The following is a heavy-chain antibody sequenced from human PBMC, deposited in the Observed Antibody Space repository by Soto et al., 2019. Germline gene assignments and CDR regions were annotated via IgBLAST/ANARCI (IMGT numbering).Heavy chain of an antibody. CDR3: TTGKQLVCYGMDV. CDR1: GFTFSNAW. D-gene: IGHD6-6*01. CDR2: IKSKTDGGTT. J-gene: IGHJ6*02. Sequence: GGSLRLSCAASGFTFSNAWMNWVRQAPGKGLEWVGRIKSKTDGGTTDYAAPVKGRFTISRDDSKNTLYLQMNSLKTEDTAVYYCTTGKQLVCYGMDVWGQGTTVTVSS. V-gene: IGHV3-15*07.